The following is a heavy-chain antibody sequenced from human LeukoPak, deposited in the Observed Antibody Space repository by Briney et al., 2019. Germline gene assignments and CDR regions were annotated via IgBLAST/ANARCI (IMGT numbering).Heavy chain of an antibody. J-gene: IGHJ4*02. D-gene: IGHD3-9*01. CDR3: ARDQPVLRYFEQ. CDR1: GGSISSYY. CDR2: IYTSGST. Sequence: SETLSLTCTVSGGSISSYYRSWIRQPAGKGLEWIGRIYTSGSTNYNPSLKSRVTMSVDTSKNQFSLKLSSVTAADTAVCYCARDQPVLRYFEQWGQGTLVTVSS. V-gene: IGHV4-4*07.